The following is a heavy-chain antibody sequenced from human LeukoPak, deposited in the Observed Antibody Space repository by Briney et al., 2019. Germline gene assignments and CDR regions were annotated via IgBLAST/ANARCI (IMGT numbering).Heavy chain of an antibody. Sequence: SQTLSLTCVISGDSVSSNSVGWHWIRQSPSRGLEGLGRTYYRSKWFNDYAVSVKSRITINPDTSKNQSSLQLNSVTPEDTAVYYCARGFKFGLDYWGQGTLVTVSS. J-gene: IGHJ4*02. CDR2: TYYRSKWFN. D-gene: IGHD3/OR15-3a*01. V-gene: IGHV6-1*01. CDR1: GDSVSSNSVG. CDR3: ARGFKFGLDY.